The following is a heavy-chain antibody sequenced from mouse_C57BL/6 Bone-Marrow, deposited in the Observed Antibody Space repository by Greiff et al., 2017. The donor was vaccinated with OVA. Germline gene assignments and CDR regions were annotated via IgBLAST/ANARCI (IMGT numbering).Heavy chain of an antibody. CDR1: GYTFTSYW. J-gene: IGHJ1*03. Sequence: VQLQQSGAELVKPGASVKLSCKASGYTFTSYWMHWVKQRPGQGLEWIGMIHPNSGSTNYNEKFKSKATLTVVKSSSTAYMQLSSLTSEDSAVYYCARKGGYVWYFDVWGTGTTVTVSS. V-gene: IGHV1-64*01. CDR3: ARKGGYVWYFDV. CDR2: IHPNSGST. D-gene: IGHD2-2*01.